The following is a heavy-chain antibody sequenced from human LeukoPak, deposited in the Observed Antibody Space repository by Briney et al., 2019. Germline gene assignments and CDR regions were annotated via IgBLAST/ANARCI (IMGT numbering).Heavy chain of an antibody. CDR2: IKQDGSEK. Sequence: GGSLRLSCAASGFTFSSYWMSWVRQAPGKGLEWVANIKQDGSEKYYVDSVKGRFTISRDNAKNSLYLQMNSLRAEDTAVYYCARPPYSSSWSFDYWGQGTLVTVSA. CDR3: ARPPYSSSWSFDY. V-gene: IGHV3-7*01. J-gene: IGHJ4*02. D-gene: IGHD6-13*01. CDR1: GFTFSSYW.